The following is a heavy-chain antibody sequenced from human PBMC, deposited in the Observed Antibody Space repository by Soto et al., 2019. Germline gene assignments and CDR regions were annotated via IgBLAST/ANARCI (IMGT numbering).Heavy chain of an antibody. V-gene: IGHV4-61*01. D-gene: IGHD3-10*01. CDR2: IYYSGST. CDR1: GGSVSSGSYY. J-gene: IGHJ5*02. Sequence: SETLSLTCTVSGGSVSSGSYYWSWIRQPPGKGLEWIEYIYYSGSTNYNPSLKSRVTISVDTSKNQFSLKLRSVTAADTAVYYCARGVLLWFGDEWNWFDPWGQGTLVTVSS. CDR3: ARGVLLWFGDEWNWFDP.